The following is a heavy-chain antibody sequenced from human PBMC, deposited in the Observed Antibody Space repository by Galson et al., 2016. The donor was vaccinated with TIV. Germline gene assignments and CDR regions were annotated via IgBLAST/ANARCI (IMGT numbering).Heavy chain of an antibody. D-gene: IGHD2-15*01. Sequence: SLRLSCAASGIPVSENYMTWVRQAPGKGLEWVSVIYGGGDTYYAESVRGRFTISRDKSKDILYLHMTGLRGDDTAVYFCARDRVVGATYYNYYFGMDVWGQGTTVTVSS. CDR2: IYGGGDT. V-gene: IGHV3-66*02. CDR3: ARDRVVGATYYNYYFGMDV. J-gene: IGHJ6*02. CDR1: GIPVSENY.